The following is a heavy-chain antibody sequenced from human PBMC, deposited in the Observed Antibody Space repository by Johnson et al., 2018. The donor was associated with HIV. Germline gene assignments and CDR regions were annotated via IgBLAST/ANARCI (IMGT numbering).Heavy chain of an antibody. CDR1: GFTFSSYA. Sequence: QVQLVESGGGLVQPGGSLRLSCAASGFTFSSYAMHWVRQAPGKGLEWVALISYDGSNKYYADSVKGRFTISRDNSKNTLYLQMNSLRAEDTAVYYCARDHLRRSHAFDIWGQGTMVTVSS. CDR2: ISYDGSNK. CDR3: ARDHLRRSHAFDI. J-gene: IGHJ3*02. D-gene: IGHD2-15*01. V-gene: IGHV3-30*14.